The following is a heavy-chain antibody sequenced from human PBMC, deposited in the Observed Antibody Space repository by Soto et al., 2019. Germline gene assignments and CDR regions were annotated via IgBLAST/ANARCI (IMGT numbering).Heavy chain of an antibody. J-gene: IGHJ5*02. CDR1: GYTFITYD. CDR2: MNANSGST. V-gene: IGHV1-8*01. CDR3: ARGYRVRGIIIPQFDP. D-gene: IGHD3-10*01. Sequence: QVQLEQSGAEVKKPGASVKVSCKASGYTFITYDIIWVRQATGQGLEWVGRMNANSGSTTYAQKFQGRVTMTRDTSINPAYMELTSLRSDDTAVYYCARGYRVRGIIIPQFDPWGQGTLVTVSS.